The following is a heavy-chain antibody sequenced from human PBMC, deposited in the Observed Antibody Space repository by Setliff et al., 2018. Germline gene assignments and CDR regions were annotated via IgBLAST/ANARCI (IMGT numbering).Heavy chain of an antibody. J-gene: IGHJ4*02. V-gene: IGHV4-38-2*02. D-gene: IGHD2-2*01. Sequence: KTSETLSLTCTVSGHSISSGYYWGWIRQSPGKGLEWIGSIYNRGSTYYNPSLKSRVTISVDTSKNHFSLKLSSVTAADTAVYYCARLGSSSYYFDYWGQGTLVTVSS. CDR1: GHSISSGYY. CDR2: IYNRGST. CDR3: ARLGSSSYYFDY.